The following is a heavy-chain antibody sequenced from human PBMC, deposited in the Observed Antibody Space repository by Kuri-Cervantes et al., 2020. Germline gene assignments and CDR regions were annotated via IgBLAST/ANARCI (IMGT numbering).Heavy chain of an antibody. Sequence: SVKVSCKASGFTFTSSAVQWVRQARGQRLEWIGWIVVGSGNTNYAQKLQGRVTMTTDTSTSTAYMELRSLRSDDTAVYYCARSLYYYGSGSPRLADYWGQGTLVTVSS. CDR3: ARSLYYYGSGSPRLADY. CDR2: IVVGSGNT. V-gene: IGHV1-58*01. J-gene: IGHJ4*02. D-gene: IGHD3-10*01. CDR1: GFTFTSSA.